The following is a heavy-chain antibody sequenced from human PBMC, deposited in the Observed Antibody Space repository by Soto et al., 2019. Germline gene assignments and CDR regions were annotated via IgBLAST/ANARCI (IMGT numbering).Heavy chain of an antibody. V-gene: IGHV1-3*05. CDR3: ARAVAVPADFDY. CDR2: INAGNGNT. Sequence: QVQLVQSGAEEKKPGASLKVSCKAPGYTFTSYAMHWVRPAPGQRLEWMGWINAGNGNTKYSEKFKGRVTITRDTAASTAYMELSSLRAEDTAVYYCARAVAVPADFDYWGQGTLVTVSS. D-gene: IGHD6-19*01. CDR1: GYTFTSYA. J-gene: IGHJ4*02.